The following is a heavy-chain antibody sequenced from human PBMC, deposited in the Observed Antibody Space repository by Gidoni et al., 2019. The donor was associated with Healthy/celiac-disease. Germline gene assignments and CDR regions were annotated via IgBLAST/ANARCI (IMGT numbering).Heavy chain of an antibody. Sequence: EVQLLEAGGGWVQPGGSLRLSCAASGCTFRSYAMSWCRQAPGKGMGGLSAISRSGVSTYYADSVKGRFTISRDNSKHTLYLQMNSLRAEDTAVYYCAKGKAWGYYYGMDVWGQGTTVTVSS. CDR1: GCTFRSYA. CDR2: ISRSGVST. CDR3: AKGKAWGYYYGMDV. D-gene: IGHD3-16*01. J-gene: IGHJ6*02. V-gene: IGHV3-23*01.